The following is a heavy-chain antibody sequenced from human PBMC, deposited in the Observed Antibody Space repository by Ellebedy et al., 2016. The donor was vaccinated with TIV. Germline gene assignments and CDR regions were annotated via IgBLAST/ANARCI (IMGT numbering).Heavy chain of an antibody. CDR1: GGSISSSSYY. V-gene: IGHV4-39*01. D-gene: IGHD3-9*01. J-gene: IGHJ5*02. CDR3: ARHRPEGMVLRYFDWLKEGFGFSVWFDP. Sequence: PSETLSLTCTVSGGSISSSSYYWGWIRQPPGKGLEWIGSIYYSGSTYYNPSLKSRVTISVDTSKNQLSLKPSSVTAADTAVYYCARHRPEGMVLRYFDWLKEGFGFSVWFDPWGQGTLVTVSS. CDR2: IYYSGST.